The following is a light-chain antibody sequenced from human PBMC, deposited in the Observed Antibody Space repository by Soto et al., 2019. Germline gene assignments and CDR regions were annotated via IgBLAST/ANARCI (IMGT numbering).Light chain of an antibody. CDR1: SSDVGDYNY. V-gene: IGLV2-14*01. Sequence: SVLTHPAPVSGSPGQSITIACTGTSSDVGDYNYVSWYQQHPGKAPKLMISAVSNRPSGVSDRFSGSKSGNTASLTISGLQAEDEADYYCSYMRNSLYVFGTGTKVTVL. CDR2: AVS. CDR3: CSYMRNSLYV. J-gene: IGLJ1*01.